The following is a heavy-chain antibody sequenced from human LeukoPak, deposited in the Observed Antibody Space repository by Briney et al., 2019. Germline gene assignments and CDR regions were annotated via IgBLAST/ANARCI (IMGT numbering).Heavy chain of an antibody. CDR3: ARLVDSSGWYAFDY. CDR1: GGSLSSSTYS. D-gene: IGHD6-19*01. Sequence: PSETLSLTCTVSGGSLSSSTYSWGWIRQPPGKGLEWIGSIYYSGSTYYNPSLESRVTISVDTSKNQFSLKLSSVTAADTAVYSCARLVDSSGWYAFDYWSQGTLVTVSS. J-gene: IGHJ4*02. V-gene: IGHV4-39*01. CDR2: IYYSGST.